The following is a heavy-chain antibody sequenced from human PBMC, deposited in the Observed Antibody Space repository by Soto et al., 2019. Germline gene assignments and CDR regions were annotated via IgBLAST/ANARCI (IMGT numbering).Heavy chain of an antibody. J-gene: IGHJ5*02. CDR3: ARDHDYVWGSHRTWLGL. CDR1: RVALSGYS. CDR2: INYSEDT. V-gene: IGHV4-34*01. Sequence: QMQLQQWGAGLLTPSETLSLTCAVYRVALSGYSWNWIRQPPGKGLELIGEINYSEDTNPTYNPSLKSRVTISADRTNNQLFLRLTSVTAAETAIYYCARDHDYVWGSHRTWLGLWGQGTPVTVSS. D-gene: IGHD3-16*01.